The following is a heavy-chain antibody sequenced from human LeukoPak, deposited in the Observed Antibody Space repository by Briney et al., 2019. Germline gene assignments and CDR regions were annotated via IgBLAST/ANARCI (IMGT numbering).Heavy chain of an antibody. Sequence: SETLSLTCTVSGYTISSGYYWGWIRPPPGKGLEWIGSIYYSGSTYYNPSLKSRVTISVDTSKNQFSLKLSSVTAADTAVYYCARFYSSGSYSPSDAFDIWGRGTMVTVSS. J-gene: IGHJ3*02. CDR2: IYYSGST. CDR3: ARFYSSGSYSPSDAFDI. V-gene: IGHV4-38-2*02. D-gene: IGHD1-26*01. CDR1: GYTISSGYY.